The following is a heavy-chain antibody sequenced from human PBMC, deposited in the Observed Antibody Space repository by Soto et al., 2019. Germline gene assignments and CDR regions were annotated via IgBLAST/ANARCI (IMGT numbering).Heavy chain of an antibody. Sequence: GGSLRLSCAASGFTVSSNYMSWFRQAPGKGLEWVSVIYSGGSTYYADSVKGRFTISTDNSKNTLYLQMNSLRAEDTAVYYCATGPTVTNQRGYYYYYYMDVWGKGATVTVSS. CDR3: ATGPTVTNQRGYYYYYYMDV. D-gene: IGHD4-17*01. J-gene: IGHJ6*03. V-gene: IGHV3-66*01. CDR2: IYSGGST. CDR1: GFTVSSNY.